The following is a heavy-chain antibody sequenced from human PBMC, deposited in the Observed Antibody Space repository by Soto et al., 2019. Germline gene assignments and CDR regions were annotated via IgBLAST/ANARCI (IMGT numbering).Heavy chain of an antibody. V-gene: IGHV3-23*01. CDR3: ANLYYDILNGYTAPRYYYGMDV. CDR2: ISGSGGST. J-gene: IGHJ6*02. D-gene: IGHD3-9*01. CDR1: GFTFSSYA. Sequence: QPGGSLRLSCAASGFTFSSYAMSWVRQAPGKGLEWVSAISGSGGSTYYADSVKGRFTISRDNSKDTLYLQMNSLRAEDTAVYYCANLYYDILNGYTAPRYYYGMDVWGQGTTVTVSS.